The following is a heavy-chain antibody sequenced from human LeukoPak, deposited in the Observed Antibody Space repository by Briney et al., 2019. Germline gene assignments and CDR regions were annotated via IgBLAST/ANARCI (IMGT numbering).Heavy chain of an antibody. J-gene: IGHJ4*02. V-gene: IGHV3-30*04. D-gene: IGHD3-9*01. CDR3: ARDGGGGYYDILTGYYSGERYYFDY. Sequence: GGSLRLSCAASGFTFSSYAMHWVRQAPGKGLEWVAVISYDGSNKYYADSVKGRFTISRDNSKNTLYLQMNSLRAEDTAVYYCARDGGGGYYDILTGYYSGERYYFDYWGQATLVTVSS. CDR1: GFTFSSYA. CDR2: ISYDGSNK.